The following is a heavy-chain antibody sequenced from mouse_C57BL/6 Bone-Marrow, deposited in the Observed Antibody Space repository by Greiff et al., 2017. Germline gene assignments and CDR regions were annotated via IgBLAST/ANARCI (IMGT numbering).Heavy chain of an antibody. Sequence: EVKLMESGPGLVKPSQSLSLTCSVTGYSITSGYYWNWIRQFPGNKLEWMGYISYDGSNNYNPSLKNRISITRDTSKNQFFLKLNSVTTEDTATYYCASSYYGSSYDYFDYWGQGTTLTVSS. CDR2: ISYDGSN. CDR1: GYSITSGYY. D-gene: IGHD1-1*01. J-gene: IGHJ2*01. V-gene: IGHV3-6*01. CDR3: ASSYYGSSYDYFDY.